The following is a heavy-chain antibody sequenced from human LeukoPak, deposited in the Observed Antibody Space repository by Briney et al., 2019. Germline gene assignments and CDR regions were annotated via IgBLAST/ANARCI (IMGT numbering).Heavy chain of an antibody. Sequence: ASVKVSCTASGYTFTSYGISWVRQAPGQGLEWMGWISAYNGNTNYAQKLQGRVTMTTDTSTSTAYMELRSLRSDDTAVYYCARDRCSSTSCYRGFDYWGQGTLVTVSS. V-gene: IGHV1-18*01. CDR3: ARDRCSSTSCYRGFDY. D-gene: IGHD2-2*01. CDR2: ISAYNGNT. J-gene: IGHJ4*02. CDR1: GYTFTSYG.